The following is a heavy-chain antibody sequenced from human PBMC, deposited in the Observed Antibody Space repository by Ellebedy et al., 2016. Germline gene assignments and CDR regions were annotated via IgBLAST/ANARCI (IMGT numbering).Heavy chain of an antibody. CDR2: IYSGGNT. J-gene: IGHJ4*02. CDR1: GFTVSYNH. CDR3: ASRGGAVAGADPFDY. Sequence: GGSLRLSCAASGFTVSYNHTSWARQAPGKGLEWVSTIYSGGNTFYADSVKGRFTISRDNSKNTLSLQMNSLRAEDTAVYYCASRGGAVAGADPFDYWGQGTLVTVSS. D-gene: IGHD6-19*01. V-gene: IGHV3-53*01.